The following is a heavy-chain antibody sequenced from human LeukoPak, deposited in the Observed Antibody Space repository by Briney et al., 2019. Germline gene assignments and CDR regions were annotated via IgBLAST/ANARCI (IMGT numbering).Heavy chain of an antibody. J-gene: IGHJ6*03. CDR2: ISNDGVNQ. CDR1: GFTFRTFP. V-gene: IGHV3-30*16. D-gene: IGHD1-7*01. Sequence: PGGSLRVSCAASGFTFRTFPMHWVRQAPGKGLQWVAVISNDGVNQYYADSAKGRFTISRDNSKNTLFLQMNSLTTEDTAVYYCARGAGTTVYYIDVWGKGTTVTVSS. CDR3: ARGAGTTVYYIDV.